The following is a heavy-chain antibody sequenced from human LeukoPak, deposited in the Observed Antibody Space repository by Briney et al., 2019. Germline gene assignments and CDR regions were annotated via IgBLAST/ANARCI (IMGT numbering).Heavy chain of an antibody. Sequence: GASVKVSCKTSGYTFTNYLIHWVRQAPGLGHEWMGIINPRRGSTRYAQKFQDRVVVTRDTSTSTVYMELSSLRSDDTAVYYCTRGGAAEAKNFDYWGQGTLVTVSS. J-gene: IGHJ4*02. V-gene: IGHV1-46*01. CDR3: TRGGAAEAKNFDY. CDR2: INPRRGST. CDR1: GYTFTNYL. D-gene: IGHD6-13*01.